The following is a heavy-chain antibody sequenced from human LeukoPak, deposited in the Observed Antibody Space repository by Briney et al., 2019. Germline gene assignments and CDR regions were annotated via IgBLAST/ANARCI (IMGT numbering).Heavy chain of an antibody. CDR2: IYYSGST. CDR3: ARAWDIVVVTSAFDI. D-gene: IGHD2-2*01. V-gene: IGHV4-59*01. CDR1: GGSMSGYY. Sequence: SETLSLTCTVSGGSMSGYYWSWIRQPPGKGLEWIGYIYYSGSTNYNPSLKSRVTISVDTSKNQFSLKLSSVTAADTAVYYCARAWDIVVVTSAFDIWGQGTMVTVSS. J-gene: IGHJ3*02.